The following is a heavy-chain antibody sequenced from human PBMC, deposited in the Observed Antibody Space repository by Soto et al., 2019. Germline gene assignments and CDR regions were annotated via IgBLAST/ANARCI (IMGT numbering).Heavy chain of an antibody. J-gene: IGHJ5*01. CDR1: GSTFSSYA. V-gene: IGHV1-69*13. D-gene: IGHD1-1*01. CDR2: VIPIFGTA. CDR3: ARVVEHAWFAS. Sequence: SVKVSCKASGSTFSSYAISWVRQAPGQGLEWMGGVIPIFGTANYAQKFQGRGTITADDSTSTPYMELSSLRSEDTAVYYCARVVEHAWFASWGQGTVVTVYS.